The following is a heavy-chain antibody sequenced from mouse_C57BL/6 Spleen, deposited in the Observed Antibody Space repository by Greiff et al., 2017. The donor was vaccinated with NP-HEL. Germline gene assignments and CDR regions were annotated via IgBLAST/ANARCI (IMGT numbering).Heavy chain of an antibody. CDR2: INYDGSST. Sequence: EVQVVESEGGLVQPGSSMKLSCTASGFTFSDYYMAWVRQVPEKGLEWVANINYDGSSTYYLDSLKSRFIISRDNAKNILYLQMSSLKSEDTATYYCARDQGARNYDAMDYWGQGTSVTVSS. CDR3: ARDQGARNYDAMDY. J-gene: IGHJ4*01. V-gene: IGHV5-16*01. CDR1: GFTFSDYY. D-gene: IGHD2-1*01.